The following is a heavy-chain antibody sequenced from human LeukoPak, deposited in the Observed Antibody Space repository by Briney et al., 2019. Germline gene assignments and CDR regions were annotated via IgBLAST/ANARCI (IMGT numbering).Heavy chain of an antibody. CDR3: AKVGYYDTSGYFDY. Sequence: GGSLGLSCAASGFTFNTYGIHWVRQAPGKWLEWVAFIRYDGSNKYYADSVKGRFTISRDNSKNTLYLQMNSLRAEDTAVYYCAKVGYYDTSGYFDYWGQGTLVTVSS. J-gene: IGHJ4*02. V-gene: IGHV3-30*02. CDR1: GFTFNTYG. CDR2: IRYDGSNK. D-gene: IGHD3-22*01.